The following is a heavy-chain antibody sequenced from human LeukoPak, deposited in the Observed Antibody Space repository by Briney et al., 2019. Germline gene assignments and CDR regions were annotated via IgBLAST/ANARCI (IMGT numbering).Heavy chain of an antibody. CDR1: GFTFGDYA. J-gene: IGHJ4*02. Sequence: GGSLRLSCTASGFTFGDYAMSWFRQAPGKGLEWVGFIRSKAYGGTTEYAGSVKGRFTISRDDSKSIAYLQMNSLKTEDTAVYYCTRVGSRYYDSSGYLGGQGTLVTVSS. D-gene: IGHD3-22*01. CDR2: IRSKAYGGTT. V-gene: IGHV3-49*03. CDR3: TRVGSRYYDSSGYL.